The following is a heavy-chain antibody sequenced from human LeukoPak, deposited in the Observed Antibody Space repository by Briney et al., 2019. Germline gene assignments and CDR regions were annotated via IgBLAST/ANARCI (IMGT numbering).Heavy chain of an antibody. Sequence: SETLSLTCAVYGGSFSGYYWSWIRQPPGKGLEWIGEINHSGSTNYNPSLKSRVTISVDTSKNQFSLKLSSVTAADTAVYYCARDRRLGDIADGMDVWGQGTTVTVSS. CDR3: ARDRRLGDIADGMDV. CDR2: INHSGST. CDR1: GGSFSGYY. D-gene: IGHD3-9*01. J-gene: IGHJ6*02. V-gene: IGHV4-34*01.